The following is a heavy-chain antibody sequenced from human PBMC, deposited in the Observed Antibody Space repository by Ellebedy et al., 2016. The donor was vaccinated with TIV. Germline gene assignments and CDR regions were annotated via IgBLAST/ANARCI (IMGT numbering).Heavy chain of an antibody. D-gene: IGHD5-24*01. CDR1: GFTFSSYA. CDR3: AKASAVPKRWLQLRCDFDY. CDR2: ISGSGGST. Sequence: GESLKISCAASGFTFSSYAMSWVRQAPGKGLEWVSAISGSGGSTYYADSVKGRFTISRDNSKNTLYLQMNSLRAEDTAVYYCAKASAVPKRWLQLRCDFDYWGQGTLVTVSS. V-gene: IGHV3-23*01. J-gene: IGHJ4*02.